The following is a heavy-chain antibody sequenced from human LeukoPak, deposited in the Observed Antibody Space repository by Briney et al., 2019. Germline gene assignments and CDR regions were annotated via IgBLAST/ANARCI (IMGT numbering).Heavy chain of an antibody. D-gene: IGHD1-26*01. CDR1: GYSLTSYW. V-gene: IGHV5-51*01. CDR3: ARSIDYYYYGMDV. Sequence: GESLKISCKGSGYSLTSYWIGWVRQMPGKGLEWMGIIYPGDSDTRYSPSFQGQVTISADKSISTAYLQWSSLKASDTAMYYCARSIDYYYYGMDVWGQGTTVTVSS. J-gene: IGHJ6*02. CDR2: IYPGDSDT.